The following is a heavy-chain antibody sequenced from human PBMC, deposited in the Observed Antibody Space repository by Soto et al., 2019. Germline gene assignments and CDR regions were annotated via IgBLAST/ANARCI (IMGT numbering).Heavy chain of an antibody. V-gene: IGHV3-30*18. D-gene: IGHD1-26*01. CDR2: ISYDGSNK. Sequence: PGGSLRLSCAASGFTLSSYGMHWVRQAPGKGLEWVAVISYDGSNKYYADSVKGRFTISRDNSKNTLYLQMNSLRAEDTAVYYCAKDSGGSYFNSYYFDYWGQGTLVTVSS. CDR1: GFTLSSYG. J-gene: IGHJ4*02. CDR3: AKDSGGSYFNSYYFDY.